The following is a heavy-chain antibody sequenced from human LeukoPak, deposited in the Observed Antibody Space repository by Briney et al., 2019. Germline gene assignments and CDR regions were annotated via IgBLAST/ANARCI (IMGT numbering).Heavy chain of an antibody. D-gene: IGHD3-10*01. Sequence: GSSVKVSCKASGGTFSSYAISWVRQAPGQGLEWMGGIIPILGIANYAQKFQGRVTITADKSTSTAYMELSSLRSEDTAVYYCARDPAITSFDPWGQGTLVTVSS. J-gene: IGHJ5*02. V-gene: IGHV1-69*04. CDR2: IIPILGIA. CDR1: GGTFSSYA. CDR3: ARDPAITSFDP.